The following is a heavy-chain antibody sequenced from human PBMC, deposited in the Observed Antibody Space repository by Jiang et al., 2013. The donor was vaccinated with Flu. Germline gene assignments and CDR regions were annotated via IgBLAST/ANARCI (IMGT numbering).Heavy chain of an antibody. CDR2: TRNKANSYTT. D-gene: IGHD3-22*01. J-gene: IGHJ4*02. CDR3: ARVQPTPYYYDTSGYYDY. CDR1: GFTFDDYA. V-gene: IGHV3-72*01. Sequence: VQLVESGGGLVQSGGSLRLSCAASGFTFDDYALSWVRQAPGKGLEWVGRTRNKANSYTTEYAASVKGRFTISRDDSKNSLYLQMNSLKTEDTAVYYCARVQPTPYYYDTSGYYDYWGQGTLVHRLL.